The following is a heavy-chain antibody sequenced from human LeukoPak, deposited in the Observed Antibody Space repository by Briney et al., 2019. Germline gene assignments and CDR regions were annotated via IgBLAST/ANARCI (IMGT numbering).Heavy chain of an antibody. Sequence: GGSLRLSCAASGFTFSDYYMSWIRQAPGKGLEWVSYISSSSSYTNYADSVKGRFTISRDNAKNSLYLQMNSLRAEDTAVYYCARDFGSYYYDSSGYPQFDYRGQGTLVTVSS. CDR2: ISSSSSYT. V-gene: IGHV3-11*05. J-gene: IGHJ4*02. CDR1: GFTFSDYY. D-gene: IGHD3-22*01. CDR3: ARDFGSYYYDSSGYPQFDY.